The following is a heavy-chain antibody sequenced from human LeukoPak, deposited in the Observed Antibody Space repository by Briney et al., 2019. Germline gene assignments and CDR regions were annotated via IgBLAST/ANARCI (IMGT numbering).Heavy chain of an antibody. J-gene: IGHJ1*01. Sequence: GGSLRLSCAASGFTFSNYDMVWVRQTPGKRLEWVSAIRGSGVGTDYADSVKGRFTISRDNSKNTLFLQMNSLRVEDTAVYYCGRDPNGDYVGAFSFQRWGQGALVTVSS. CDR3: GRDPNGDYVGAFSFQR. V-gene: IGHV3-23*01. D-gene: IGHD4-17*01. CDR1: GFTFSNYD. CDR2: IRGSGVGT.